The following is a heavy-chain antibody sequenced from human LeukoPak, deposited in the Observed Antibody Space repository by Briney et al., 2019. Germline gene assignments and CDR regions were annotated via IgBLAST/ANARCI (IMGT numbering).Heavy chain of an antibody. D-gene: IGHD3-16*02. CDR1: GYTFTGYY. J-gene: IGHJ4*02. CDR2: IHPSTGNP. CDR3: ARAFQSLGGLSLPDY. V-gene: IGHV7-4-1*02. Sequence: GASVKVSCKASGYTFTGYYMHWVRQAPGQGLEWMGWIHPSTGNPTYAQGFTGRFVLSLDTSVSTTYLQISSLKAEDTAVYFCARAFQSLGGLSLPDYWGQGTLLTVSS.